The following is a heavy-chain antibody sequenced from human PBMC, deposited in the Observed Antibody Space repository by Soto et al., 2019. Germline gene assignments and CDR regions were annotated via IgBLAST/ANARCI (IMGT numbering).Heavy chain of an antibody. D-gene: IGHD4-17*01. CDR1: GGSFSGYY. V-gene: IGHV4-34*01. CDR2: INHSGST. J-gene: IGHJ4*02. Sequence: SETLSLTCAVYGGSFSGYYWSWIRQPPGKGLEWIGEINHSGSTNYNPSLKSRVTISVDTSKNQFSLKLSSVTAADTAVYYCARDNGYGGIYYFDYWGQGTLVT. CDR3: ARDNGYGGIYYFDY.